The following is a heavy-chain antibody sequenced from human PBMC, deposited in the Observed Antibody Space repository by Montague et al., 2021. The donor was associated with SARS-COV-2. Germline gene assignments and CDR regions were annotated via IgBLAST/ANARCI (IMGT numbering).Heavy chain of an antibody. CDR3: ARQITMVREPFDS. J-gene: IGHJ4*02. Sequence: SETLSLTCTVAGDSVSRSYWNWIRQSPGKGLEWIGNIYYYGSVNCNSSLKSRLSISLDTSKYQLSLTLTSVTAADTATYYCARQITMVREPFDSWGQGTLVLVSS. CDR2: IYYYGSV. D-gene: IGHD3-10*01. V-gene: IGHV4-59*08. CDR1: GDSVSRSY.